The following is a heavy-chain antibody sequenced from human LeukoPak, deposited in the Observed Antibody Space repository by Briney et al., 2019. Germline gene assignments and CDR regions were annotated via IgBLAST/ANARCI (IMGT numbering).Heavy chain of an antibody. CDR1: GGSTSRYY. V-gene: IGHV4-59*08. J-gene: IGHJ1*01. CDR3: ARLPGIAAV. CDR2: IYYSGST. D-gene: IGHD6-13*01. Sequence: SETLSLTCTVSGGSTSRYYWTWIRQPPGKSLEWIGYIYYSGSTTHNPSLKSRVTISIDTSKNRFSLNLTSVTAADTAVYDCARLPGIAAVWGQGTLVIVSS.